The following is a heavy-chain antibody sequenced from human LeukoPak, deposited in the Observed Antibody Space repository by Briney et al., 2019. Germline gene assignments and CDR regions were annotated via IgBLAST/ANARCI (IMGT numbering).Heavy chain of an antibody. J-gene: IGHJ4*02. CDR3: AREGGLYCSSTSCYYY. D-gene: IGHD2-2*01. CDR1: GYTFTSYY. CDR2: INPSGGNT. Sequence: ASVKVSCKASGYTFTSYYMHWVRQAPGQGLEWMGIINPSGGNTSYAQKFQGRVTTTRDTSTSTVYMELSSLRSEDTAVYYCAREGGLYCSSTSCYYYWGQGTLVTVSS. V-gene: IGHV1-46*01.